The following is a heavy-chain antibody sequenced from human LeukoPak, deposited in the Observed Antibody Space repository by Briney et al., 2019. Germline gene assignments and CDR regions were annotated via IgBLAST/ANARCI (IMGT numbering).Heavy chain of an antibody. CDR2: INPNSGGT. J-gene: IGHJ4*02. CDR1: GYTFTGYY. CDR3: AINSDDRSGYHLSSIDY. D-gene: IGHD3-22*01. Sequence: GASVKVSCKASGYTFTGYYMHWVRQAPGQGLEWMGWINPNSGGTNYAQKFQGRVTMTRDTSISTAYMELSRLRSDDTAVYYCAINSDDRSGYHLSSIDYWGQGTLVTVSS. V-gene: IGHV1-2*02.